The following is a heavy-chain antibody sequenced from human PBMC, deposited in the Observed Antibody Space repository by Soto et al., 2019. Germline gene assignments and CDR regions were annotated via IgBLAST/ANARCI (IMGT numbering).Heavy chain of an antibody. Sequence: SETLSLPCPVSGGSVSSGSYYWSWVRQTPGKGLEWIGYVYYSGRTNYNPSLKSRVTISIDTSKNQFSLKLTSVTAADTAVYYCARDPEYGSYFDYWGQGTLVTVSS. J-gene: IGHJ4*02. CDR3: ARDPEYGSYFDY. V-gene: IGHV4-61*01. D-gene: IGHD3-10*01. CDR2: VYYSGRT. CDR1: GGSVSSGSYY.